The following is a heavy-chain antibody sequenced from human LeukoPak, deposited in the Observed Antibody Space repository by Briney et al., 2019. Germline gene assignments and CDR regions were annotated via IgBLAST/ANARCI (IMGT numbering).Heavy chain of an antibody. D-gene: IGHD3-16*01. CDR3: ARRDYSSNWFDP. V-gene: IGHV5-51*01. Sequence: GESLKISCKGSGYSFTTYWIAWVRQMPGEGLEWMGIIYPGDSETRYSPSFQGQVSISADKSISTAYLQWSSLKASDTAVYYCARRDYSSNWFDPWGQGTLVTVSS. J-gene: IGHJ5*02. CDR1: GYSFTTYW. CDR2: IYPGDSET.